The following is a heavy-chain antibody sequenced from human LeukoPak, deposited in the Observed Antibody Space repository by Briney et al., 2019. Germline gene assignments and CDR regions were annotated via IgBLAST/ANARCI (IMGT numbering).Heavy chain of an antibody. Sequence: PSETLSLTCTVSGGSISSDRYYWSWIRQPAGKGLEWIGRIYTSGSTNYNPSLKSRVTISVDTSKNQFSLKLNSVTAADTAVYYCARDLRAGRRWLFVGSFDIWGQGTMVTVSS. CDR1: GGSISSDRYY. CDR2: IYTSGST. CDR3: ARDLRAGRRWLFVGSFDI. V-gene: IGHV4-61*02. D-gene: IGHD5-24*01. J-gene: IGHJ3*02.